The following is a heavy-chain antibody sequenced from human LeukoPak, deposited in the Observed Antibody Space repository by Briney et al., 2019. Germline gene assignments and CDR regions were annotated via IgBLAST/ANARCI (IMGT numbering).Heavy chain of an antibody. Sequence: ASVKVSCKASGYTFTGYYMHWVRQAPGQGLEWMGWINPNSGGTNYAQKFQGRVTMTRDTSISTAYMELSRLRSDDTAVYYCARVPYCSSTSCYKEYYFDYWGQGTLVTVSS. CDR3: ARVPYCSSTSCYKEYYFDY. CDR2: INPNSGGT. V-gene: IGHV1-2*02. D-gene: IGHD2-2*02. J-gene: IGHJ4*02. CDR1: GYTFTGYY.